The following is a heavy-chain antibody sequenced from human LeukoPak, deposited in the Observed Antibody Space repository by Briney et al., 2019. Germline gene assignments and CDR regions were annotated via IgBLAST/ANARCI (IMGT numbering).Heavy chain of an antibody. D-gene: IGHD1-14*01. CDR3: ASRTGVY. CDR1: GFTFTSYS. Sequence: GGSLRLSCAASGFTFTSYSMNWVRLATGKGLVWVSRINTDGSSTNYADSVKGRFTISRDNAMNTLYLQMNNLRAEDTAVYYCASRTGVYWGQGTLVSVSS. V-gene: IGHV3-74*01. J-gene: IGHJ4*02. CDR2: INTDGSST.